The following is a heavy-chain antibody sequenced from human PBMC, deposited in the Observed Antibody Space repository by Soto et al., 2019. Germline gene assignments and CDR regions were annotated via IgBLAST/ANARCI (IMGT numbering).Heavy chain of an antibody. CDR2: IYTSGST. Sequence: PSETLSLTCAVSGGSISSSNYWSWIRQPAGQGLEWIGRIYTSGSTNYNPSLKSRVTMSVDTSKNQFSLKLSSVTAADTAVYYCARGSSSWDWRPEYYFDYWGQGTLVTVSS. J-gene: IGHJ4*02. V-gene: IGHV4-4*07. CDR1: GGSISSSNY. CDR3: ARGSSSWDWRPEYYFDY. D-gene: IGHD6-13*01.